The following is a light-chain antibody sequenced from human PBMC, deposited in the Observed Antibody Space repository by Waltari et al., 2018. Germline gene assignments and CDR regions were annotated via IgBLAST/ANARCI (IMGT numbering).Light chain of an antibody. CDR2: WAS. CDR3: QHYYSPPWT. J-gene: IGKJ1*01. V-gene: IGKV4-1*01. Sequence: DIVMTQSPDSLAVSLGERATINCKSSQSVLYSSNNKNYLAWYQQKPGQPPKLLIYWASTRESGGPDRVSGSVAGTDFTLTISSLQAEDVAVYYCQHYYSPPWTFGQGTKVEIK. CDR1: QSVLYSSNNKNY.